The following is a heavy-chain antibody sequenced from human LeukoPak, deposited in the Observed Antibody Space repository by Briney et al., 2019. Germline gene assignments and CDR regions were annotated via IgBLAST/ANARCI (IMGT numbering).Heavy chain of an antibody. CDR3: ARLNWNHDFDY. CDR1: GYSFTNYW. D-gene: IGHD1-14*01. J-gene: IGHJ4*02. Sequence: GESLKISCEGSGYSFTNYWIGWVRQMPGKGLEWLGFTHPGDSDTRYSPSFQGQVTISADKSISIAYLQWSSLKASDTAMYYCARLNWNHDFDYWGQGALVSVSS. V-gene: IGHV5-51*01. CDR2: THPGDSDT.